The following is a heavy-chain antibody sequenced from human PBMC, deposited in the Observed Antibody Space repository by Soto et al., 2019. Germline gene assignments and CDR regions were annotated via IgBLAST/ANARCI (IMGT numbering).Heavy chain of an antibody. CDR3: VRYSRTLGWFFDL. V-gene: IGHV3-11*01. CDR1: GFTFSDYY. CDR2: ISNSGSTI. Sequence: GGSLRLSCAASGFTFSDYYMSWIRQAPGKGLEWVSYISNSGSTIYYADSVKGRFTISRDNAKNSLYLQMNSLRAEDTAVYYCVRYSRTLGWFFDLWGRGTLVTVSS. D-gene: IGHD2-21*01. J-gene: IGHJ2*01.